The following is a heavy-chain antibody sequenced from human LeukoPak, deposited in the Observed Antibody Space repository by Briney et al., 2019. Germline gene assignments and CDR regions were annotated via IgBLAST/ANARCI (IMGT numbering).Heavy chain of an antibody. Sequence: GRSLRLSCAASGFTFDDYAMHWVRQAPGKGLEWVSGISWNSGSIGYADSVKGRFTISRDNAKNSLYLQMNSLRAEDTALYYCAKDSIVGALAYWGQGTLVTVSS. CDR1: GFTFDDYA. V-gene: IGHV3-9*01. CDR2: ISWNSGSI. D-gene: IGHD1-26*01. CDR3: AKDSIVGALAY. J-gene: IGHJ4*02.